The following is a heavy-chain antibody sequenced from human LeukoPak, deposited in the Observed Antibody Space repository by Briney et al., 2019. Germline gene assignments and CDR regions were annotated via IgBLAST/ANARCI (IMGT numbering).Heavy chain of an antibody. V-gene: IGHV3-30*02. D-gene: IGHD2-15*01. CDR2: TQSDGTNN. CDR3: AKTLRYCSGASCYFLDY. Sequence: PGGSLRLSCVTSGFVFSVYDIHWVRQPPGKGLEWVAFTQSDGTNNDYSDSLRGRFTLSRDNSRSTLYLQMNSPRTEDTAIYYCAKTLRYCSGASCYFLDYWGQGTLVTVSS. J-gene: IGHJ4*02. CDR1: GFVFSVYD.